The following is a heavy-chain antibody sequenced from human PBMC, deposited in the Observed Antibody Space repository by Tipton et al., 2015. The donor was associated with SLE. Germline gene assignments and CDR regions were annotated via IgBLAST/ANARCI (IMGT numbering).Heavy chain of an antibody. CDR1: GASISSGSYF. D-gene: IGHD2-21*01. J-gene: IGHJ4*02. CDR3: ASPYCGPNCYGFEY. Sequence: TLSLTCTVSGASISSGSYFWGWIRQSAGEGLEWLGRIHTSGNTHYNPSLSSRLTISVDTSRNQFSLRLTSVTAADTAVYYCASPYCGPNCYGFEYWGQGLRVTVSS. CDR2: IHTSGNT. V-gene: IGHV4-61*02.